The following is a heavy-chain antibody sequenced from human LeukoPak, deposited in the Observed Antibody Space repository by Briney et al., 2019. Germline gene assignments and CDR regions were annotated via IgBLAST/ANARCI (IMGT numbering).Heavy chain of an antibody. J-gene: IGHJ4*02. Sequence: GGSLRLSCAASGFTFSSYEMNWVRQAPGKGLEWVSYISSSGSTIYYADSVKGRFTISRDNAKNSLYLQMNSLRAEDTAVYYCARGWSLIKWGDYWGRGTLVTVSS. CDR2: ISSSGSTI. CDR1: GFTFSSYE. D-gene: IGHD2-8*01. CDR3: ARGWSLIKWGDY. V-gene: IGHV3-48*03.